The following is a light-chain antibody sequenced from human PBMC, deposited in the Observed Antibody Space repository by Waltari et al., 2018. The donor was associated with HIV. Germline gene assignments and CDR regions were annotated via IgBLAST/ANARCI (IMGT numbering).Light chain of an antibody. CDR2: NTN. CDR1: SGSVSTSSY. V-gene: IGLV8-61*01. Sequence: QTVVTQEPSLSVSPGGTVTLTCGLSSGSVSTSSYPSWYQQTPGQAPRTLIYNTNIRSSGVSDRFSGSILGNKAALTITGTQADDECDYYCVLYMGSGIWVFGGGTKLTVL. CDR3: VLYMGSGIWV. J-gene: IGLJ3*02.